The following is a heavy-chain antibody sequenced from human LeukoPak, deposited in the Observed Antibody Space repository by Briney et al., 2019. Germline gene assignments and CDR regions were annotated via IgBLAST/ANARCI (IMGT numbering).Heavy chain of an antibody. D-gene: IGHD3-3*01. CDR3: ARHNYDFWSGYSPGYYYGMDV. CDR1: GSSISSYY. J-gene: IGHJ6*02. V-gene: IGHV4-59*01. Sequence: SETLSLTCTVSGSSISSYYWSWIRQPPGKGLEWIGYIYYSGSTNYNPSLKSRVTISVDTSKNQFSLKLSSVTAADTAVYYCARHNYDFWSGYSPGYYYGMDVWGQGTTVTVSS. CDR2: IYYSGST.